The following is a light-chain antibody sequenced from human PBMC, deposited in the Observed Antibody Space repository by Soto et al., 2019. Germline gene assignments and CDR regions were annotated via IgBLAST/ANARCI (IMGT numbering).Light chain of an antibody. Sequence: AIQLTQSPSSLSASVGDRVTITCRASQGIAKDLGWYQQKPGKAPMLLIFGASFLQSGVPSRFSGSGSGTDFTLTINGLQPEDFATYYCLQHYYSFRTFGQGTKVEI. CDR1: QGIAKD. CDR3: LQHYYSFRT. CDR2: GAS. V-gene: IGKV1-6*01. J-gene: IGKJ1*01.